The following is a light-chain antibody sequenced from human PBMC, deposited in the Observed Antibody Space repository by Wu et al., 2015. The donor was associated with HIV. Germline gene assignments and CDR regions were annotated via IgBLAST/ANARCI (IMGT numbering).Light chain of an antibody. CDR3: QQYNDWPRT. J-gene: IGKJ4*01. Sequence: EIVMTQSPATVSVSPGERATLSCTASQSISNNLAWYQQKPGQAPRLLIYDASTRATGIPARFSGSGSGTEFTLTITSMQSEDFAVYSCQQYNDWPRTFGGGPRWRSN. V-gene: IGKV3-15*01. CDR2: DAS. CDR1: QSISNN.